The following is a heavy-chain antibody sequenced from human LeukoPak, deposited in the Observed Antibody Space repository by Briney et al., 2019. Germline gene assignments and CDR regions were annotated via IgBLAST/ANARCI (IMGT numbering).Heavy chain of an antibody. V-gene: IGHV3-30*02. CDR2: IRYDGSNK. D-gene: IGHD3-10*01. CDR1: GFTFSSYG. J-gene: IGHJ6*03. CDR3: ARDGYYGSGSYYNGYYMDV. Sequence: GGSLRLSCAASGFTFSSYGMHWVRQAPGKGLEWVAFIRYDGSNKYYADSGKGRFTISRDNSKNTLYLQMNSLRAEDTAVYYCARDGYYGSGSYYNGYYMDVWGKGTTVTVSS.